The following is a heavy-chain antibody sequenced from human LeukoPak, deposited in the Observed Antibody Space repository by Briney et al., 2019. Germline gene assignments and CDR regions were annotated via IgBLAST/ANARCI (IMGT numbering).Heavy chain of an antibody. D-gene: IGHD2-21*01. Sequence: GGSLRLSCEASGFTFSSYGMHWVRQAPGKGLEWVAVVWNDGTKKYYADSVKGRFTFSRDNSKNMLYLQMNSLRAEDTAVYYCARDLWGLSFWGQGTLVTVSS. J-gene: IGHJ4*02. CDR3: ARDLWGLSF. CDR2: VWNDGTKK. V-gene: IGHV3-33*01. CDR1: GFTFSSYG.